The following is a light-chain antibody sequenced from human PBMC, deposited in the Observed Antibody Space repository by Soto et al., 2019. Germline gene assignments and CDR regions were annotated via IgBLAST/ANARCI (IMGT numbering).Light chain of an antibody. CDR1: QSVSSN. CDR3: AQALQTVT. V-gene: IGKV3-15*01. Sequence: EIAMTQSPATLSVSPGERATLSCRASQSVSSNLAWYQQKPGQAPRLLIYGASTRATGIPARFSGSGSGTDFTLKISTVEAEDVGVYYCAQALQTVTFGGGTKVDIK. J-gene: IGKJ4*01. CDR2: GAS.